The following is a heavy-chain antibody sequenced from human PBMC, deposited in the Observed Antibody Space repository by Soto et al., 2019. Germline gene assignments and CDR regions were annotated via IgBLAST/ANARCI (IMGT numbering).Heavy chain of an antibody. D-gene: IGHD2-8*01. CDR1: GFTFRSYG. CDR2: IKSDGTSQ. CDR3: ASGTNGAFFVY. J-gene: IGHJ4*02. V-gene: IGHV3-33*08. Sequence: GGSLRLSCEASGFTFRSYGMHWVRQAPGKGLEWVAVIKSDGTSQYYSDSVEGRFFISRDNRKNTLFLQMNSLRAEDTAVYYCASGTNGAFFVYWGQGILVTVSS.